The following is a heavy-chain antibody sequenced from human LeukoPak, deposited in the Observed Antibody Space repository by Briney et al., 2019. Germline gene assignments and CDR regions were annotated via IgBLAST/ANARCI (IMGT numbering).Heavy chain of an antibody. V-gene: IGHV4-39*01. D-gene: IGHD3-3*01. J-gene: IGHJ4*02. CDR1: GGSISSSSYY. CDR2: IYYSGST. CDR3: ARGLRFLEWLANPDY. Sequence: PSGTLSLTCTVSGGSISSSSYYWGWIRQPPGKGLEWIGSIYYSGSTYYNPSLKSRVTISVDTSKNQFSLKLSSVTAADTAVYYCARGLRFLEWLANPDYWGQGTLVTVSS.